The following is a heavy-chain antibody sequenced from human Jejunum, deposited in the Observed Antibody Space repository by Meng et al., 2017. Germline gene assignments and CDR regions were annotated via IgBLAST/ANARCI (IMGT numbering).Heavy chain of an antibody. CDR1: GFSFRSYW. D-gene: IGHD1-1*01. CDR3: AKTVPNTATAFDV. V-gene: IGHV3-7*01. Sequence: GESLKISCEASGFSFRSYWMDWVRQAPGKGLEWVANINEDGSEIYDVDSVKGRFTISRDNAKTSLYLQMNGLRADDTALYYCAKTVPNTATAFDVWGQGTMVTVSS. CDR2: INEDGSEI. J-gene: IGHJ3*01.